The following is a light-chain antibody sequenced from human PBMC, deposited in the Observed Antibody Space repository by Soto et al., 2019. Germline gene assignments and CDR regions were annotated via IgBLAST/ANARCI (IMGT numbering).Light chain of an antibody. Sequence: QSVLTQPASLSGSPGQSITISCTGTSSDVGGYNFVSWYQQHPGKAPKLMIYDVSNRPSGVSNRFSGSKSGNTASLTISGLQAEDEADYYCSSSTSSSALYVFGTGTKVTVL. CDR2: DVS. CDR3: SSSTSSSALYV. CDR1: SSDVGGYNF. V-gene: IGLV2-14*03. J-gene: IGLJ1*01.